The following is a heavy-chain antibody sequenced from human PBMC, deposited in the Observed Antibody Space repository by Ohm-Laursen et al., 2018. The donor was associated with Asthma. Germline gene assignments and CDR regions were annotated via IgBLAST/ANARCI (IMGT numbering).Heavy chain of an antibody. CDR1: GGSLSGYY. D-gene: IGHD4-17*01. J-gene: IGHJ2*01. CDR3: AKGPDDYGDYLDWYFDV. V-gene: IGHV4-34*01. Sequence: SETLSLTCTVSGGSLSGYYWTWIRQSPGQGLEWIGEINHIGSTNYNPSLKPRVTISVDTSKNQFSLRLSPVTVADTAVYYCAKGPDDYGDYLDWYFDVWGRGTLVTVSS. CDR2: INHIGST.